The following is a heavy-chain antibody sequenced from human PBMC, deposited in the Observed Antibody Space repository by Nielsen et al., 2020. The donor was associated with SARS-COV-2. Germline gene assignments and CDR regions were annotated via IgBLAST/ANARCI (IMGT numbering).Heavy chain of an antibody. CDR1: GFTFSNSW. CDR3: TNWNDGY. Sequence: GESLKISCAASGFTFSNSWMHWVRQAPGKGLVWVSRISPDGDIVNYADSVRGRFTTSRDNAKNTLYLQMNSLRAEDKAVYFCTNWNDGYWGQGTPVTVS. D-gene: IGHD1-1*01. CDR2: ISPDGDIV. J-gene: IGHJ4*02. V-gene: IGHV3-74*01.